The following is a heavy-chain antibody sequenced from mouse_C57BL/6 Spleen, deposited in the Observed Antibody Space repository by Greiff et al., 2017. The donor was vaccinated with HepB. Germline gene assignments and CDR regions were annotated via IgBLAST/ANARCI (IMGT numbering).Heavy chain of an antibody. Sequence: VKLKESGPELVKPGASVKISCKASGYAFSSSWMNWVKQRPGKGLEWIGRIYPGDGDTNYNGKFKGKATLTADKSSSTAYMQLSSLTSEDSAVYFCARASSLGYFDYWGQGTTLTVSS. CDR2: IYPGDGDT. J-gene: IGHJ2*01. D-gene: IGHD1-1*01. V-gene: IGHV1-82*01. CDR3: ARASSLGYFDY. CDR1: GYAFSSSW.